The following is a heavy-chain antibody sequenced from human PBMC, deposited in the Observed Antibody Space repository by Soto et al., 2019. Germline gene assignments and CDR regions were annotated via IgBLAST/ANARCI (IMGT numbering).Heavy chain of an antibody. J-gene: IGHJ6*03. V-gene: IGHV3-13*01. D-gene: IGHD4-17*01. CDR1: GYTCSEYD. Sequence: EVQLVESGGGLVQPGGSLRLSCAVSGYTCSEYDMHWFRQATGKSLEWVSVIGPTGDTHYPGSVKGRFTISREDAKNSLYLKMNSLRAGDTAVYYCARGARDDYGDYYYYMDVWGKGTTVTVSS. CDR3: ARGARDDYGDYYYYMDV. CDR2: IGPTGDT.